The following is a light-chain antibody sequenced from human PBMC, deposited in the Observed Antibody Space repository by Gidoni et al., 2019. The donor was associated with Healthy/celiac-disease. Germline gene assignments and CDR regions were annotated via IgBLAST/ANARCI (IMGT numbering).Light chain of an antibody. CDR1: QSVLYSSNNKNY. CDR3: QQYYSTPWT. Sequence: DIVMTQSPDSLAVSLGERATIHCKSSQSVLYSSNNKNYLAWYQQKPGQPPKLLIYWASTRESGVPDRFSGSGSGKDFTLTISSLQAEDVAGYYCQQYYSTPWTFGQGTKVEIK. V-gene: IGKV4-1*01. J-gene: IGKJ1*01. CDR2: WAS.